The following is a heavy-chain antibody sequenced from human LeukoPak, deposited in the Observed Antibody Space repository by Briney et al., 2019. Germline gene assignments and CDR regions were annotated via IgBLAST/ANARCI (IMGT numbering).Heavy chain of an antibody. CDR1: GFTFSSYA. V-gene: IGHV3-23*01. J-gene: IGHJ4*02. Sequence: PGGSLRLSCAASGFTFSSYAMSWVRQAPGKGLEWVSAISGSGGSTYCADSVKGRFTISRDNSKNTLYLQMNSLRAEDTAVYYCAKGLTDILTGYIFDYWGQGTLVTVSS. CDR3: AKGLTDILTGYIFDY. D-gene: IGHD3-9*01. CDR2: ISGSGGST.